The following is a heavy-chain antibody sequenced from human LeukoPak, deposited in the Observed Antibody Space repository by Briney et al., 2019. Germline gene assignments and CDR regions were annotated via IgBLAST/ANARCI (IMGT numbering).Heavy chain of an antibody. D-gene: IGHD6-6*01. Sequence: ASVKVSCKASGYTFTSYDINWVRQAIGQGLEWMGWMNPNSGNTGYAQKFQGRVTITRNTSISTAYMELSSLRSEDTAVYYCARGLLYSSSFPYWGQGTLVTVSS. CDR2: MNPNSGNT. J-gene: IGHJ4*02. V-gene: IGHV1-8*03. CDR1: GYTFTSYD. CDR3: ARGLLYSSSFPY.